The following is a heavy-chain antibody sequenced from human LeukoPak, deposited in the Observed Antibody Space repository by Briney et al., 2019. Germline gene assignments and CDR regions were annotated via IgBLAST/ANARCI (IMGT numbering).Heavy chain of an antibody. J-gene: IGHJ4*02. Sequence: VASVKVSCKASGGTFSSYAISWVRLAPGQGLEWMGRIIPILNIANYAQKFQGRVTIVADESTSTAYMELSSLRSEDTAVYYCARDGPDYGDYVNFDYWGQGTLVTVSS. D-gene: IGHD4-17*01. CDR3: ARDGPDYGDYVNFDY. CDR2: IIPILNIA. CDR1: GGTFSSYA. V-gene: IGHV1-69*04.